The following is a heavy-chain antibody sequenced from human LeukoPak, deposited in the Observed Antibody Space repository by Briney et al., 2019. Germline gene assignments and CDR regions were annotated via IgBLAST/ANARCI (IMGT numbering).Heavy chain of an antibody. CDR3: ARVFGAGYSDY. J-gene: IGHJ4*02. D-gene: IGHD4/OR15-4a*01. Sequence: GSLRLPCAASEFTLSSYWNRWVPPAPGKGLEWVASIKQDGSEKYYVDSVKGRVTISRDNAKNSLYLQMNSLRAEDTAVYYCARVFGAGYSDYWGQGTLVTVSS. V-gene: IGHV3-7*02. CDR2: IKQDGSEK. CDR1: EFTLSSYW.